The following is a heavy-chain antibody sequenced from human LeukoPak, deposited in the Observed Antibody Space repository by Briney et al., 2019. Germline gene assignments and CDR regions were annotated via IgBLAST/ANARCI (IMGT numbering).Heavy chain of an antibody. D-gene: IGHD2-2*03. V-gene: IGHV3-23*01. CDR2: LRGNGDT. J-gene: IGHJ4*02. Sequence: GGSLRLSCAASGFTFTSYAMSWVREAPARGLEWVSSLRGNGDTFYADSVKGRFTVSRDDSRNTVYLQLNNLRVEDTAIYYCAKANWISSADAVFWGQGTVVTVSS. CDR3: AKANWISSADAVF. CDR1: GFTFTSYA.